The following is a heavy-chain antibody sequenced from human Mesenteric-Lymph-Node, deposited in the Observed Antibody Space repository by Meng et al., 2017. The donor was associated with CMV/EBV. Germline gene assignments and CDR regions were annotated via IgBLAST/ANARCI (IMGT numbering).Heavy chain of an antibody. CDR1: GFTFSSYA. D-gene: IGHD1-26*01. CDR2: IYSGGSST. V-gene: IGHV3-23*03. J-gene: IGHJ3*02. Sequence: GESLKISCAASGFTFSSYAMSWVRQAPGKGLEWVSVIYSGGSSTYYADSVKGRFTISRDNSKNTLYLQMNSLRAEDTAVYYCAREYSGSALGIWGQGTMVTVSS. CDR3: AREYSGSALGI.